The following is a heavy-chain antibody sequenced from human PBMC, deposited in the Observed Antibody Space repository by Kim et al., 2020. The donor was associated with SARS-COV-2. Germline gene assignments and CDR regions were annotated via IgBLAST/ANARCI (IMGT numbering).Heavy chain of an antibody. Sequence: GGSLRLSCAASGFTFSSHWMHWVRQAPGKGLVWVSRINSDGSSTSYADSVKGRFSISRDNTKNTLYLQMNSLRAEDTAVYYCARALWGGSPGAFDIWGQGTLVTVSS. CDR2: INSDGSST. CDR3: ARALWGGSPGAFDI. CDR1: GFTFSSHW. D-gene: IGHD3-16*01. V-gene: IGHV3-74*01. J-gene: IGHJ3*02.